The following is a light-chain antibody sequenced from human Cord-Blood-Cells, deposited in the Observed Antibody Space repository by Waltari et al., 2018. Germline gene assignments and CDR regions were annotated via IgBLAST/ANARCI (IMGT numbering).Light chain of an antibody. Sequence: QSALTQPASVSGSPGQSITISCTGTSSDVGGYNYVSWYQQHPGKAPKLMIYDVSTRPSGVSNRFSGSKSGNTASLTISGLQAEDEADYYCSSHTSSSTFEYVFGTGTKVTVL. V-gene: IGLV2-14*01. J-gene: IGLJ1*01. CDR3: SSHTSSSTFEYV. CDR2: DVS. CDR1: SSDVGGYNY.